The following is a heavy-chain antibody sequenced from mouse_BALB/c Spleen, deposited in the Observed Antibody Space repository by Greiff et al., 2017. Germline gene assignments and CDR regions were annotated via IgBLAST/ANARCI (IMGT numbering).Heavy chain of an antibody. Sequence: EVQGVESGGGLVKPGGSLKLSCAASGFTFSSYDMSWVRQTPEKRLEWVAYISSGGGSTYYPDTVKGRFTISRDNAKNTLYLQMSSLKSEDTAMYYCARPYGYDQEFAYWGQGTLVTVSA. CDR2: ISSGGGST. CDR1: GFTFSSYD. D-gene: IGHD2-2*01. J-gene: IGHJ3*01. CDR3: ARPYGYDQEFAY. V-gene: IGHV5-12-1*01.